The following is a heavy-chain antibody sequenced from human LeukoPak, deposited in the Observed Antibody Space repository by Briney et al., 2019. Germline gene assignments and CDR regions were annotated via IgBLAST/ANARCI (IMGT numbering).Heavy chain of an antibody. CDR1: GFTFSSYS. D-gene: IGHD2-15*01. CDR3: ARDVNATLNDWYFDL. CDR2: ISSSSSYI. Sequence: PGGSLRLSCAASGFTFSSYSMNWVRQAPGKGLEWVSSISSSSSYIYYADSVKGRFTISRDNAKNSLYLQMNSLRAEDTAVYYCARDVNATLNDWYFDLWGRGTLVTVSS. V-gene: IGHV3-21*01. J-gene: IGHJ2*01.